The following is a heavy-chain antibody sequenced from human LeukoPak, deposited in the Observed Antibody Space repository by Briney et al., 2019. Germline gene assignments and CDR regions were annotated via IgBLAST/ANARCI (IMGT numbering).Heavy chain of an antibody. CDR1: GYTFTSYG. J-gene: IGHJ4*02. CDR3: ARDGMGEGLLDY. V-gene: IGHV1-18*01. D-gene: IGHD3-16*01. CDR2: ISAYNGNT. Sequence: ASVEVSCKASGYTFTSYGISWVRQAPGQGLEWMGWISAYNGNTNYAQKLQGRVTMTTDTSTSTAYTELRSLRSDDTAVYYCARDGMGEGLLDYWGQGTLVTVSS.